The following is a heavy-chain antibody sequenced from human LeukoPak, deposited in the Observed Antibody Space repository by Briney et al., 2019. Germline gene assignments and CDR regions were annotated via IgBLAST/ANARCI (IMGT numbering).Heavy chain of an antibody. CDR3: ASTGRITMITASRRNYYMDV. CDR2: INHSGST. Sequence: PSETLSLTCAVYGGSFSGYYWSWIRQPPGKGLEWIGEINHSGSTNYNPSLKSRVTISVDTSKNQFSLKLSSVTAADTAVYYCASTGRITMITASRRNYYMDVWGKGTTVTASS. D-gene: IGHD3-22*01. CDR1: GGSFSGYY. J-gene: IGHJ6*03. V-gene: IGHV4-34*01.